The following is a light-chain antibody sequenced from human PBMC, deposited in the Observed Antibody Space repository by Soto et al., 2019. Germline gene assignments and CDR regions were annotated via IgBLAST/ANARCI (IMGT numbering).Light chain of an antibody. CDR1: QSISTW. CDR2: AAS. CDR3: QQGDSFPIT. Sequence: DIQMTQSPSSVSASVGDTVTITCRASQSISTWLAWYQQKPGTVPKLLIYAASSLQSGVPSRFSGSGAGTEFTLTIHSLQPEDFGTYYCQQGDSFPITFGQGTRLDIK. J-gene: IGKJ5*01. V-gene: IGKV1-12*01.